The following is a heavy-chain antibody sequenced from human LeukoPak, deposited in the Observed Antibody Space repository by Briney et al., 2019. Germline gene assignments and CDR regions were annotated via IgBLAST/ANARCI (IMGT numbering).Heavy chain of an antibody. Sequence: PSETLSLTCTVSGGSISGYYWTWIRQAPGNGLEWSGYIYYSGSTNYNPSLKSRVTISVDTSKNQFSLKLRSVTAADTAVYYCAAPGDWNDVPYWGQGTLVTVSS. J-gene: IGHJ4*02. D-gene: IGHD1-1*01. CDR2: IYYSGST. CDR3: AAPGDWNDVPY. V-gene: IGHV4-59*01. CDR1: GGSISGYY.